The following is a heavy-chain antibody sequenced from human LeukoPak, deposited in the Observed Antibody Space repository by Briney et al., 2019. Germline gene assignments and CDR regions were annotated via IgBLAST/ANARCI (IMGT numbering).Heavy chain of an antibody. CDR3: ARDELSLLEVIDY. D-gene: IGHD3-16*02. J-gene: IGHJ4*02. V-gene: IGHV3-11*04. CDR2: ISSSGSTI. Sequence: GGSLRLSCAASGFTFSDYYMSWIRQAPGKGLEWVSYISSSGSTIKYADSVKGRFTISRDNAKNSLYLRISSLRAEDTAVYYCARDELSLLEVIDYWGQGTLVTVSS. CDR1: GFTFSDYY.